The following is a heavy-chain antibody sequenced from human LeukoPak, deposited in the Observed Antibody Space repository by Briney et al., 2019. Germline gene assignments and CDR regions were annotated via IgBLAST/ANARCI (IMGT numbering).Heavy chain of an antibody. CDR2: ISGSGGST. D-gene: IGHD1-26*01. CDR1: GFTFSSYG. Sequence: GGSLRLSCAASGFTFSSYGMSWVRQAPGKGLEWVSAISGSGGSTYYADSVKGRFTISRDNSKNTLYLQMNSLRAEDTAVYYCARVANPGGSYWDYFDYWGQGTLVTVSS. J-gene: IGHJ4*02. CDR3: ARVANPGGSYWDYFDY. V-gene: IGHV3-23*01.